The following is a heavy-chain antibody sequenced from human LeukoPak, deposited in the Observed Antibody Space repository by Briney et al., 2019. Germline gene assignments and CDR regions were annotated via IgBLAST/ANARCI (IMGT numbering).Heavy chain of an antibody. Sequence: GGSLRLSCGVPGITFTNAWFNWVRQAQGKGLGRVGRIRSKTDGGTSDLAASVTGRFTISRDDSENTMYLQMNSLDTEDTAVYYCATAPGYWGLAPLDYWGRGTLVTVSS. CDR1: GITFTNAW. CDR2: IRSKTDGGTS. D-gene: IGHD7-27*01. V-gene: IGHV3-15*01. CDR3: ATAPGYWGLAPLDY. J-gene: IGHJ4*02.